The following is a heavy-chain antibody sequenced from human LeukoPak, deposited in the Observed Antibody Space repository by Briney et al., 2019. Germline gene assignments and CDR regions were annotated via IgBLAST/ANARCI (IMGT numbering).Heavy chain of an antibody. Sequence: GGSLRLSCAASGFTFSSYGMHWVRQAPGKGLEWVSIISGSGDTTYYADSVKGRFTISRDNSKNTLYLQMNSLRVDDTAVYYCAKEIDYDSSGYYSNFDYWGQGTLVTVSS. V-gene: IGHV3-23*01. CDR1: GFTFSSYG. CDR3: AKEIDYDSSGYYSNFDY. J-gene: IGHJ4*02. D-gene: IGHD3-22*01. CDR2: ISGSGDTT.